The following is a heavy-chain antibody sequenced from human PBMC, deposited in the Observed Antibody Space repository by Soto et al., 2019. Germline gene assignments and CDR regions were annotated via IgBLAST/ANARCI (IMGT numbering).Heavy chain of an antibody. CDR3: ATQYSSGWFDY. CDR1: GGSISSYY. J-gene: IGHJ4*02. CDR2: IYYSGST. D-gene: IGHD6-19*01. Sequence: SETLSLTCTVSGGSISSYYWSWIRQPPGKGLEWIGYIYYSGSTNYNPSLKSRVTISVDTSKNQFSLKLSSVTAADTAVYYCATQYSSGWFDYWGQGTLVTVSS. V-gene: IGHV4-59*08.